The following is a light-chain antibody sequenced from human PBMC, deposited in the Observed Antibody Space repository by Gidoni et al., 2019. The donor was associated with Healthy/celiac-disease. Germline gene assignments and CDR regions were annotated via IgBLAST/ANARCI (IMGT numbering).Light chain of an antibody. CDR1: QRISSW. Sequence: IPLLQSPSTLSASVGDRVTITCRASQRISSWLAWYQQKPGKAPKLLIYDASSWESGVPSRCSGSGCGTEFTISIRSLQADDFAAYYYQQENSYSPAFGEGTKVEIK. V-gene: IGKV1-5*01. J-gene: IGKJ4*01. CDR2: DAS. CDR3: QQENSYSPA.